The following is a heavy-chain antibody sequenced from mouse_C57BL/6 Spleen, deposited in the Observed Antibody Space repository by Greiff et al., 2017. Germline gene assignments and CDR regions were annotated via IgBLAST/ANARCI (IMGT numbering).Heavy chain of an antibody. CDR3: ARRIYYDYDGGSYFDY. V-gene: IGHV1-63*01. J-gene: IGHJ2*01. D-gene: IGHD2-4*01. CDR1: GYTFTNYW. CDR2: IYPGGGYT. Sequence: VQLQQSGAELVRPGTSVKMSCKASGYTFTNYWIGWAKQRPGHGLEWIGDIYPGGGYTNYNEKFKGKATLTADKSSSTAYMQFSSLTSEDSAIYYCARRIYYDYDGGSYFDYWGQGTTLTVSS.